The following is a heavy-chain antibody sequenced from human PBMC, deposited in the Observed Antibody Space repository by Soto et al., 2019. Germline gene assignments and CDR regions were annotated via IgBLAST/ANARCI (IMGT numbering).Heavy chain of an antibody. D-gene: IGHD6-19*01. J-gene: IGHJ4*02. CDR2: IYYSGST. V-gene: IGHV4-59*08. CDR3: ARLNSGWYGGGY. CDR1: GGSISSSY. Sequence: QVQLQESGPGLGKPSETLSLTCTVSGGSISSSYWSWIRQPPGKGLEWIGYIYYSGSTNYNPSLKSRVTISVYTSKNQCSLKLSSVTAADTAVYYCARLNSGWYGGGYWGQGTLVTVSS.